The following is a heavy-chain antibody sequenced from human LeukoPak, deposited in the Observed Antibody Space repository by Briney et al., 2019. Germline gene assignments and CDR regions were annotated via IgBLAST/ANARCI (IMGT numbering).Heavy chain of an antibody. CDR1: GGSISSYY. V-gene: IGHV4-59*01. CDR2: IYYSGST. J-gene: IGHJ4*02. D-gene: IGHD1-26*01. Sequence: SETLSLTCTVSGGSISSYYWSWIRQPPGKGLEWIGYIYYSGSTNHNPSLKSRVTISVDTSKNQFSLKLSSVTAADTAVYYCARDLGGAPRNWGQGTLVTVSS. CDR3: ARDLGGAPRN.